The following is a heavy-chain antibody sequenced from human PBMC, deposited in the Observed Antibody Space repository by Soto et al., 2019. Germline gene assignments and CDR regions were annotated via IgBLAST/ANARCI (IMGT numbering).Heavy chain of an antibody. J-gene: IGHJ5*02. V-gene: IGHV1-18*01. CDR2: ISAYNGNT. D-gene: IGHD2-2*01. CDR1: GYTFTSYG. CDR3: ARELGYCSSTSCWYNRFDP. Sequence: ASVKVSCKASGYTFTSYGISWVRQAPGQGLEWMGWISAYNGNTNYAQKLQGRVTMTTDTSTSTAYMELSSLRSEDTAVYYCARELGYCSSTSCWYNRFDPWGQGTLVTVSS.